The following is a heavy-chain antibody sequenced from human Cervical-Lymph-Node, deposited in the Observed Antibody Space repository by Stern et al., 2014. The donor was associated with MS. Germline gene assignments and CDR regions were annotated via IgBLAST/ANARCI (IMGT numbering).Heavy chain of an antibody. V-gene: IGHV3-49*03. Sequence: VQLLQPGGGLVQPGRSLRLSCTASGFTFGDYALNWFRQAPGKGLEWVGFIRSKAYGGTTEYAASVKGRFTISRDDSKSIAYLQMNSLKTEDTAVYYCTSKGRRYWGQGTLVTVSS. CDR3: TSKGRRY. CDR1: GFTFGDYA. J-gene: IGHJ4*02. CDR2: IRSKAYGGTT.